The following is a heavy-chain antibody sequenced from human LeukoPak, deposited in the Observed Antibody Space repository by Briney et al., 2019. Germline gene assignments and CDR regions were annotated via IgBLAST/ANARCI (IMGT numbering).Heavy chain of an antibody. D-gene: IGHD3-10*01. CDR3: ARENPLSFMVRGVILWFDP. CDR2: INPNSGGT. J-gene: IGHJ5*02. CDR1: GYTFTGYF. Sequence: GASVKVSCKASGYTFTGYFMHWERQAPGQGLEWMGWINPNSGGTNYAQKFQGRVTMTRDTSISTAYMELSRLRSDDTAVYYCARENPLSFMVRGVILWFDPWGQGTLVTVSS. V-gene: IGHV1-2*02.